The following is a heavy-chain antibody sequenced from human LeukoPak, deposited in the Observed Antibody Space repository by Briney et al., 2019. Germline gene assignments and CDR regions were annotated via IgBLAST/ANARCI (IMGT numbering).Heavy chain of an antibody. CDR2: IYYSGST. V-gene: IGHV4-59*01. Sequence: SETLSLTCTVSGGSISSYYWSWIRQPPGKGLEWIGYIYYSGSTNYNPSLKSRVTISVDTSKNQFSLKLSSVTAADTAVYYCARVLYSYGLSRTYYFDYWGQETLVTVSS. CDR3: ARVLYSYGLSRTYYFDY. J-gene: IGHJ4*02. CDR1: GGSISSYY. D-gene: IGHD5-18*01.